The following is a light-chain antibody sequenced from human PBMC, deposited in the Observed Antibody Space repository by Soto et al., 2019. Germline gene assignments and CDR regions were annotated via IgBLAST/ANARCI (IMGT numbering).Light chain of an antibody. Sequence: DIQMTQSPSSLSASIGDRVTITCRASQNISFYLNLYQHKTGQAPKVLIYAASSLQAGVPQRFSGSGSGTDFTLSIGSLQPEDFATYSCQQSYITPSTFGQGTKVDIK. J-gene: IGKJ2*01. CDR1: QNISFY. V-gene: IGKV1-39*01. CDR3: QQSYITPST. CDR2: AAS.